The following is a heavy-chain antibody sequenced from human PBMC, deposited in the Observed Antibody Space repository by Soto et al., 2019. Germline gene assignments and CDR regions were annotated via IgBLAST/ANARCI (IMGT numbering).Heavy chain of an antibody. Sequence: SETLSLTCTVSGGSISSYYWSWIRQPPGKGLEWIGYIYYSGSTNYNPSLKSRVTISVDTSKNQFSLKLSSVTAADTAVYYCATHSNYPYYYYYYMDVWGKGTTVTVSS. CDR3: ATHSNYPYYYYYYMDV. CDR2: IYYSGST. CDR1: GGSISSYY. V-gene: IGHV4-59*01. D-gene: IGHD4-4*01. J-gene: IGHJ6*03.